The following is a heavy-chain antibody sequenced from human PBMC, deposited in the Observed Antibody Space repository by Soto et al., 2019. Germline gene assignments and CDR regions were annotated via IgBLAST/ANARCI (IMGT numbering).Heavy chain of an antibody. CDR1: GGCISSGGYS. D-gene: IGHD4-17*01. CDR2: IYHSGST. CDR3: ARSMTAVTTDDY. V-gene: IGHV4-30-2*01. J-gene: IGHJ4*02. Sequence: QLRLQESGSGLVKPSQTLSLTCAVSGGCISSGGYSWSWIRQPPGKGLEWIGYIYHSGSTYYNTSRKGRVTISVDRSKNQFSLKLSSVTAADTAVYYCARSMTAVTTDDYWGQASLVSVSS.